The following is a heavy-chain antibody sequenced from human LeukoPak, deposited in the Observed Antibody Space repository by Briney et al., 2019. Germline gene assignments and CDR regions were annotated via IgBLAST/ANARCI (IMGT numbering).Heavy chain of an antibody. J-gene: IGHJ4*02. D-gene: IGHD3-9*01. CDR1: GFTFSSDL. CDR2: INRDGRST. V-gene: IGHV3-74*01. CDR3: ARHPYDILTGPSFDY. Sequence: GGSLRLSCAASGFTFSSDLMHWVRQAPGKGLVWVSRINRDGRSTTYADSVKGRFTISRDNAKNTLYLQMNSLRAEDTAVYYCARHPYDILTGPSFDYRGQGTLVTVSS.